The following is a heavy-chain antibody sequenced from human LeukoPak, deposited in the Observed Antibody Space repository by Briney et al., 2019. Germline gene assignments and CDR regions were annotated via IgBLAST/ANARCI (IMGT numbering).Heavy chain of an antibody. Sequence: SETLSLTCTVSGGSISSSSYYWGWIRQPPGKGLEWIGSIYYSGSTYYNPSLKSRVTISVDTSKNQFSLKLNSVTAADTAVYYCARPTYYYDSSGPQGNFFDYSSQGTLVTVSS. J-gene: IGHJ4*02. D-gene: IGHD3-22*01. CDR3: ARPTYYYDSSGPQGNFFDY. CDR2: IYYSGST. CDR1: GGSISSSSYY. V-gene: IGHV4-39*01.